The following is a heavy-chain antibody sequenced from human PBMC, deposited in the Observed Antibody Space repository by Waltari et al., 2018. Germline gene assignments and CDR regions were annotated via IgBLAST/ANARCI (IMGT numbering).Heavy chain of an antibody. CDR2: ITSSGSTQ. CDR1: GFIFISYS. J-gene: IGHJ4*02. CDR3: AREWRFGQ. D-gene: IGHD3-10*01. V-gene: IGHV3-48*02. Sequence: EVQLVESGGGLVQPGGSLRLSCAASGFIFISYSMNWVRQAPGKGLEWVSYITSSGSTQYYADSVKGRFTISRDNAKNSLFLQMNSLRDEDTAVYYCAREWRFGQWGQGTLVTVSS.